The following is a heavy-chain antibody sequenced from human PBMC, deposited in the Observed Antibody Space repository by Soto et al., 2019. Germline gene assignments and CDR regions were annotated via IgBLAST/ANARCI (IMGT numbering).Heavy chain of an antibody. CDR1: GGSISSSSYY. CDR2: IYYSGST. V-gene: IGHV4-39*01. CDR3: ARRAKQRITMIVVVTHFDY. J-gene: IGHJ4*02. Sequence: QLQLQESGPGLVKPSETLSLTCTVSGGSISSSSYYWGWIRQPPGKGLEWIGSIYYSGSTYYNPSLKGRVTISVDTSKNQFSLKLSSVTAADTAVYYCARRAKQRITMIVVVTHFDYWGQGTLVTVSS. D-gene: IGHD3-22*01.